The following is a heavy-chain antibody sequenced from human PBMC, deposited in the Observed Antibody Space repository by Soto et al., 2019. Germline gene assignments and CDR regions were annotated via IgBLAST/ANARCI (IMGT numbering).Heavy chain of an antibody. Sequence: ASVKASCKASGYTFTSYDINWVRQATGQGLEWMGWMNPNSGNTGYAQKFQGRVTMTRNTSISTAYMELSSLRSEDTAVYHCARKKDGGYYYYYYYMDVWGKGTTVTVSS. CDR1: GYTFTSYD. J-gene: IGHJ6*03. D-gene: IGHD4-17*01. V-gene: IGHV1-8*01. CDR2: MNPNSGNT. CDR3: ARKKDGGYYYYYYYMDV.